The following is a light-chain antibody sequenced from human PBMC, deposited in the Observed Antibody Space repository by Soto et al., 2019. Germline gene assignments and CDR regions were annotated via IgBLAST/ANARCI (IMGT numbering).Light chain of an antibody. V-gene: IGKV1-39*01. Sequence: DIPMTQSPSSLSASVGDRVTITCRASQSISSYLNWYQQKPGKAPKLLIYAASSLQSGVPSRFSGSGSATDFSLTISSLQPEDFATYYCQQSYSTPFTFGPGTKVDIK. CDR1: QSISSY. J-gene: IGKJ3*01. CDR2: AAS. CDR3: QQSYSTPFT.